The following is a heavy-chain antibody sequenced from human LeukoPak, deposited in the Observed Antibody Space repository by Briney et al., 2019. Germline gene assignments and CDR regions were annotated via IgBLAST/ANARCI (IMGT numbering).Heavy chain of an antibody. Sequence: SETLSLTCTVSGGSISSYYWSWIRQPAGKGLEWIGRIYTSGSTNYNPSLKSRVTMSVDTSKNQFSLKLSSVTAGDTAVYYCARDQYDLYPANWFDPWSQGTLVTVSS. V-gene: IGHV4-4*07. CDR3: ARDQYDLYPANWFDP. CDR2: IYTSGST. J-gene: IGHJ5*02. CDR1: GGSISSYY. D-gene: IGHD2-2*02.